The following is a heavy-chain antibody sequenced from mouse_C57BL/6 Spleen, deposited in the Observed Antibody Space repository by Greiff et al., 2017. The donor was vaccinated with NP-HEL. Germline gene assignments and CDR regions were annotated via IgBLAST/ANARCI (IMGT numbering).Heavy chain of an antibody. CDR2: INPNNGGT. J-gene: IGHJ3*01. Sequence: EVQLQQSGPELVKPGASVKISCKASGYTFTDYYMNWVKQSHGKSLEWIGDINPNNGGTSYNQKFKGKATLTVEKSSSTAYMELRSLTSEDSAVYYCARSGVYGNLAWFAYWGQGTLVTVSA. D-gene: IGHD2-10*02. CDR3: ARSGVYGNLAWFAY. CDR1: GYTFTDYY. V-gene: IGHV1-26*01.